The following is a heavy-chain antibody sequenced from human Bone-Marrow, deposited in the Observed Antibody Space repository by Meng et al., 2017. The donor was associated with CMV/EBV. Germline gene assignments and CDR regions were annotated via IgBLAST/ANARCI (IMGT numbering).Heavy chain of an antibody. Sequence: SETLSLTCTVSGGSISSYYWSWIRQPPGKGLEWIGYIYYSGSTNYNPSLKSRVTISVDTSKNQFSLKLSSVTAADTAVYYCARGGSHTYYDFWSGSNWFDPWGQGTRVTVSS. V-gene: IGHV4-59*01. CDR2: IYYSGST. CDR1: GGSISSYY. J-gene: IGHJ5*02. CDR3: ARGGSHTYYDFWSGSNWFDP. D-gene: IGHD3-3*01.